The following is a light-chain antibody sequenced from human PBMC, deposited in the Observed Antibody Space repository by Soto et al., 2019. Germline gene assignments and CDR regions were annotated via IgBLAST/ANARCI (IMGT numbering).Light chain of an antibody. CDR1: ISNIGSNP. CDR3: CSYAGSYTLV. J-gene: IGLJ2*01. Sequence: QPVLTQPPSASGTPGQRVTISCSGSISNIGSNPVYWYQQHPGKAPKLMIYDVSKRPSGVPDRFSGSKSGNTASLTISGLQAEDEADYYCCSYAGSYTLVFGGGTKLTVL. CDR2: DVS. V-gene: IGLV2-11*01.